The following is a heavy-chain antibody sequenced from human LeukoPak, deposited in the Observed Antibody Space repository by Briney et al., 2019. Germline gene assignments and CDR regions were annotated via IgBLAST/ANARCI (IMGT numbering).Heavy chain of an antibody. V-gene: IGHV1-2*02. Sequence: GASVKVSCKASGYTFTGYYMHWVRQAPGQGLEWMGWINPNSGGTNYTQKFQGRVTMTRDTSISTAYMELSRLRSDDTAVYYCAALWFGEIGGAFDIWGQGTMVTVSS. CDR1: GYTFTGYY. CDR2: INPNSGGT. J-gene: IGHJ3*02. D-gene: IGHD3-10*01. CDR3: AALWFGEIGGAFDI.